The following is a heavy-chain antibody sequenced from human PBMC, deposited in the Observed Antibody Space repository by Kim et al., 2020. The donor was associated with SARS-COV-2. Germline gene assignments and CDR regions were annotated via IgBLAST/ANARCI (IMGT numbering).Heavy chain of an antibody. Sequence: GGSLRLSCAASGFTFSDYYMSWIRQAPGKGLEWVSYISSSSYTNYADSVKGRFTISRDNAKHSLYLQMNSLRAEDTAVYYCARVGYDYVWGSYRDYYYYYGMDVWGKGTTVTVSS. CDR2: ISSSSYT. D-gene: IGHD3-16*02. V-gene: IGHV3-11*05. J-gene: IGHJ6*04. CDR3: ARVGYDYVWGSYRDYYYYYGMDV. CDR1: GFTFSDYY.